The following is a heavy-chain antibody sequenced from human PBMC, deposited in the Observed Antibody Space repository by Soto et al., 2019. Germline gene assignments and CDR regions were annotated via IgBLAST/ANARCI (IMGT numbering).Heavy chain of an antibody. V-gene: IGHV2-26*01. J-gene: IGHJ6*02. CDR2: FFSDAER. CDR3: ARMDGDYNYYAMDV. D-gene: IGHD4-17*01. Sequence: QVTLKESGPVLVKPTETLTLTCTVSGFSLSNPGMGVSWIRQPPGKPLEWLAHFFSDAERSYSASMQSRLTMSTDTSGSQVVLTMTNMDPVDTATYFCARMDGDYNYYAMDVWGQGTTVTVSS. CDR1: GFSLSNPGMG.